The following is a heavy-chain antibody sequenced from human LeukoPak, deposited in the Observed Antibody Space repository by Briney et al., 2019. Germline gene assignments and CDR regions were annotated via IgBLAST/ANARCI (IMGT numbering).Heavy chain of an antibody. V-gene: IGHV3-30*02. J-gene: IGHJ4*02. CDR3: AKDTPNVWSSSSSPFDY. CDR2: IRYDGSNK. D-gene: IGHD6-6*01. Sequence: SGGSLRLSCAASGFTFSSYGMHWVRQAPGKGLEWVAFIRYDGSNKYYADSVKGRFTISRDNSKNTLYLQMNSLRAEDTAVYYCAKDTPNVWSSSSSPFDYWGQGTLVTVSS. CDR1: GFTFSSYG.